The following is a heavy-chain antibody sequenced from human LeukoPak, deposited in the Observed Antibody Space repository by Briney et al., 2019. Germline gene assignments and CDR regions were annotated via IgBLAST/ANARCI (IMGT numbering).Heavy chain of an antibody. CDR3: ARGRTVTTSDIDY. D-gene: IGHD4-17*01. Sequence: ASVKVSCKASGYTFTSYDINWVRQATGQGLEWMGWINPNSGNTGYAQKFRGRVTMTRNTSISTAYMELSSLRSEDTAVYYCARGRTVTTSDIDYWGQGTLVTVSS. CDR1: GYTFTSYD. J-gene: IGHJ4*02. V-gene: IGHV1-8*01. CDR2: INPNSGNT.